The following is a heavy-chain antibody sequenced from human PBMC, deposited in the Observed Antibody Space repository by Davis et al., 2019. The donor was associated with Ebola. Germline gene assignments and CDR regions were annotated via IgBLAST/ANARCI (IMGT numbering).Heavy chain of an antibody. V-gene: IGHV3-30*03. Sequence: PGGSLRLSCAASGFTFSSYGMHWVRQAPGKGLEWVAVISYDGSNKYYADSVKGRFTISRDNSKNTLYLQMNSLRAEDTAVYYCARGAGRVVVGYYMDVWGKGTTVTVSS. J-gene: IGHJ6*03. CDR1: GFTFSSYG. D-gene: IGHD2-15*01. CDR3: ARGAGRVVVGYYMDV. CDR2: ISYDGSNK.